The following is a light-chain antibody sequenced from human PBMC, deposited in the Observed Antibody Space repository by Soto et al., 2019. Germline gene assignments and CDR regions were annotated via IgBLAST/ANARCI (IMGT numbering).Light chain of an antibody. V-gene: IGKV3-20*01. CDR2: GAS. J-gene: IGKJ5*01. CDR1: QSVSSSY. CDR3: QQSYSTPPIT. Sequence: EIVLTQSPGTLSLSPGERATLSCRASQSVSSSYLAWYQQKPGQAPRLLIYGASSRATGIPDRFSGSGSGTDFTLTISRLEPGDFATYYCQQSYSTPPITFGQGTRLEIK.